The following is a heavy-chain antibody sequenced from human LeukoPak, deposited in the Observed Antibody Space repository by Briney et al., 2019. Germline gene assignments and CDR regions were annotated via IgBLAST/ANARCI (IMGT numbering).Heavy chain of an antibody. CDR1: GGSINNYY. V-gene: IGHV4-59*08. CDR3: ARIGRIAALYYFDY. CDR2: IFYSGST. D-gene: IGHD6-13*01. J-gene: IGHJ4*02. Sequence: SETLSLTCTVSGGSINNYYWSWIRQPPGEGLEWIGYIFYSGSTKYNPSLKSRVTISVDTSKNQFSLNLSSVTAADTAVYYCARIGRIAALYYFDYWGQGTLVTVSS.